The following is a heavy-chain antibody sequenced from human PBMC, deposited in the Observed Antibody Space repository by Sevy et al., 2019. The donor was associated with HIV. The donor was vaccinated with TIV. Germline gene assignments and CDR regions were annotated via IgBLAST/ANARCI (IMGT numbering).Heavy chain of an antibody. Sequence: SETLSLTCAVYGGSFSGYYWSWIRQPPGKGLEWIGEINHSGSTNYNPSLKSRVTISLATSKNQFSLKLNTVTAADTAVYFCARHCGSTSCSHAFDIWGQGTMVTVSS. CDR3: ARHCGSTSCSHAFDI. J-gene: IGHJ3*02. D-gene: IGHD2-2*01. V-gene: IGHV4-34*01. CDR2: INHSGST. CDR1: GGSFSGYY.